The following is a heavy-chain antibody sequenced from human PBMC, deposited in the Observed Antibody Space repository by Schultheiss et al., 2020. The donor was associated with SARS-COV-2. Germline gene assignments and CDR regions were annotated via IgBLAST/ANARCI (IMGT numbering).Heavy chain of an antibody. CDR3: ARDLAWGCSSTSCYAVGPGYYYMDV. D-gene: IGHD2-2*01. CDR1: GYTLTELS. V-gene: IGHV1-2*02. Sequence: GESLKISCKVSGYTLTELSMHWVRQAPGKGLEWMGWINPNSGGTNYAQKFQGRVTMTRDTSISTAYMELSRLRSDDTAVYYCARDLAWGCSSTSCYAVGPGYYYMDVWGKGTTVTVSS. CDR2: INPNSGGT. J-gene: IGHJ6*03.